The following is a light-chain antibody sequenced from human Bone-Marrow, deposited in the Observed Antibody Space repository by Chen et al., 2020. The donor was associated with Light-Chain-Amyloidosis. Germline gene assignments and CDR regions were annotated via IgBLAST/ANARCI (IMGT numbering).Light chain of an antibody. J-gene: IGLJ1*01. V-gene: IGLV2-14*03. CDR2: AVN. CDR3: TAYTSSHTYV. Sequence: QSALPQPASVSGSPGPSIIISCTGTISDVGGYDFVSWYQPHPGKAPKLMIFAVNNRHSGVSNRFSGSKSDNTASLTISGLPPEDEADYYCTAYTSSHTYVFGTGTEVTVL. CDR1: ISDVGGYDF.